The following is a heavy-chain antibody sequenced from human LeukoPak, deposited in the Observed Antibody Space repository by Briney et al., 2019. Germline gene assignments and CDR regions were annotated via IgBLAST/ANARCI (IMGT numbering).Heavy chain of an antibody. V-gene: IGHV4-39*07. Sequence: SETLSLTCTVSGGSISSSSYYWGWIRQPPGKGLEWIGSIYYSGSTYYNPSLKSRVTISVDTSKNQFSLKLSSVTAADTAVYYCARVNIEEWLRTAWFDYWGQGTLVTVSS. CDR1: GGSISSSSYY. CDR2: IYYSGST. CDR3: ARVNIEEWLRTAWFDY. D-gene: IGHD5-12*01. J-gene: IGHJ4*02.